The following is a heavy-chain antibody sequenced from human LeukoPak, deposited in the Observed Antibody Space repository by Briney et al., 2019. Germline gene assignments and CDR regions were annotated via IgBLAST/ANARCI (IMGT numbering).Heavy chain of an antibody. D-gene: IGHD2-21*02. Sequence: GGSLRLSCVGSGFTFRSHAMSWVRQAPEKGLEFVSGIYENGGTTYYADFVKGRFTISRDNSKNTLYLQMNSLRAEDTAVYYCAKDGDCGGDCYFDYWGQGTLVTVSS. CDR3: AKDGDCGGDCYFDY. CDR2: IYENGGTT. J-gene: IGHJ4*02. V-gene: IGHV3-23*01. CDR1: GFTFRSHA.